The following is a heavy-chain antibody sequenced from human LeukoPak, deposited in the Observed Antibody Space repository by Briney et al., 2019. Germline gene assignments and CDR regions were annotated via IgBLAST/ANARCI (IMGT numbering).Heavy chain of an antibody. D-gene: IGHD2-21*01. CDR3: ARDYSIISSVGFYFDT. CDR1: GSTFSGYW. Sequence: GGSLRLSCAASGSTFSGYWMHWVRQAPGKGLVWVSRINSDGSSTSYADSVKGRFTISRDNAKNTLYLQMNSLRAEDTAVYYCARDYSIISSVGFYFDTWGQGSLVTVSS. J-gene: IGHJ4*02. V-gene: IGHV3-74*01. CDR2: INSDGSST.